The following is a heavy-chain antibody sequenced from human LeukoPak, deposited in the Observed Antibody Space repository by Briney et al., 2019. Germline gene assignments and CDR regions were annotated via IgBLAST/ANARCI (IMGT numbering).Heavy chain of an antibody. CDR3: ARQVGGSDY. V-gene: IGHV1-2*06. J-gene: IGHJ4*02. D-gene: IGHD2-15*01. CDR2: INPNSGGT. Sequence: ASVKVSFKASGYTFTDYYMHWVRQAPGQGLEWMGRINPNSGGTNYAQKFQDRVTMTRDTSISTAYMELSRLASDDTAVYYCARQVGGSDYWGQGTLVTVSS. CDR1: GYTFTDYY.